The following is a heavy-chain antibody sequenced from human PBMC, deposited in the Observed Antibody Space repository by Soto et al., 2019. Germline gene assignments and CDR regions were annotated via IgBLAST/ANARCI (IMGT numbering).Heavy chain of an antibody. D-gene: IGHD2-15*01. CDR1: GYTYTSYC. CDR2: ISAYNGNT. CDR3: ARDLGGWSDY. V-gene: IGHV1-18*01. J-gene: IGHJ4*02. Sequence: SVKVSCQASGYTYTSYCINWLRQAPGQGLEWMGWISAYNGNTNYAQKLQGRVTNTIDTSTSKGYMELRSLRFDDTAVYYCARDLGGWSDYWGQGTLVTVSS.